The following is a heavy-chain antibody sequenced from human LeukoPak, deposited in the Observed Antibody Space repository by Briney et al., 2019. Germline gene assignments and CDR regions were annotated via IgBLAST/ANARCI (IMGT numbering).Heavy chain of an antibody. D-gene: IGHD4-17*01. CDR3: ARDPYGDNWFDP. CDR2: IKEDGSEK. J-gene: IGHJ5*02. V-gene: IGHV3-7*01. CDR1: GFTFSSYW. Sequence: GESLKISCAASGFTFSSYWMSWVRQAPGKGLEWVANIKEDGSEKYYVDSVKGRFTISRDNAKKSLYLQMNNLRAEDTAVYYCARDPYGDNWFDPWGQGTLVTVSS.